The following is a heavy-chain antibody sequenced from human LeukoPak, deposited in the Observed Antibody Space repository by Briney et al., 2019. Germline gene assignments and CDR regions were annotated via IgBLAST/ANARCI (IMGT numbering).Heavy chain of an antibody. CDR1: GFTFSSYA. V-gene: IGHV4-34*01. CDR3: ARGRGGVVVPAATRVGLHYGMDV. D-gene: IGHD2-2*01. J-gene: IGHJ6*02. CDR2: INHSGST. Sequence: PGGSLRLSCAASGFTFSSYAMSWVRQPPGKGLEWIGEINHSGSTNYNPSLKSRATISVDTSKNQFSLKLSSVTAADTAVHYCARGRGGVVVPAATRVGLHYGMDVWGQGTTVTVSS.